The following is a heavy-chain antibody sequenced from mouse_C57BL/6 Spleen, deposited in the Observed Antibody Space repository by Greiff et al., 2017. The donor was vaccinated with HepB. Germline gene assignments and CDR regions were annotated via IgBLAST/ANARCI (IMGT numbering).Heavy chain of an antibody. CDR3: ARNKIKSFYYAMDY. CDR1: GFSLTSYA. V-gene: IGHV2-9-1*01. J-gene: IGHJ4*01. Sequence: QVQLQESGPGLVAPSQSLSITCTVSGFSLTSYAISWVRQPPGKGLEWLGVIWTGGGTNYNSALKSRLSISKDNSKSQVFLKMNSLQTDDTARYYCARNKIKSFYYAMDYWGQGTSVTVSS. CDR2: IWTGGGT.